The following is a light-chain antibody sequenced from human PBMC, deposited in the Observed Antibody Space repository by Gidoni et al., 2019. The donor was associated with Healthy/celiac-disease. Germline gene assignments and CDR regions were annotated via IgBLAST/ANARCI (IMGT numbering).Light chain of an antibody. V-gene: IGLV3-25*03. CDR2: KDS. CDR3: QSADSSGTYPV. Sequence: SYALTQQPSVSVSPGQTARITCSGDALPKQYAYWYQQKPGQAPVLVIYKDSERPSGIPERFSGSSSGTTVTLTISGVQAEDEADYYCQSADSSGTYPVFGGGTKLTVL. CDR1: ALPKQY. J-gene: IGLJ2*01.